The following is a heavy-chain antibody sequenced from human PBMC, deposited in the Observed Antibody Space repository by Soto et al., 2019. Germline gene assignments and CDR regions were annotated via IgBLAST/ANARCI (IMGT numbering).Heavy chain of an antibody. D-gene: IGHD6-13*01. CDR1: GFTFSSYS. Sequence: GGSLRLSCAASGFTFSSYSMNWVRQAPGKGLEWASSISSSSSYIYYADSVKGRFTISRDNAKNSLYLQMNSLRAEDTAVYYCARDLVSSSWLYYYYGMDVWGQGTTVTVSS. CDR2: ISSSSSYI. V-gene: IGHV3-21*01. J-gene: IGHJ6*02. CDR3: ARDLVSSSWLYYYYGMDV.